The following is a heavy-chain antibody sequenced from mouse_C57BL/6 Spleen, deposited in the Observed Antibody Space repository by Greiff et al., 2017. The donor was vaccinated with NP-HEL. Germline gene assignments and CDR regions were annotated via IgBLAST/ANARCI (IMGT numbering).Heavy chain of an antibody. V-gene: IGHV1-82*01. CDR2: IYPGDGDT. CDR1: GYAFSSSW. Sequence: VKLQQSGPELVKPGASVKISCKASGYAFSSSWMNWVKQRPGKGLEWIGRIYPGDGDTNYNGKFKGKATLTADKSSSTAYMQLSSLTSEDSAVYFCASHDYDGGAWFAYWGQGTLVTVSA. J-gene: IGHJ3*01. D-gene: IGHD2-4*01. CDR3: ASHDYDGGAWFAY.